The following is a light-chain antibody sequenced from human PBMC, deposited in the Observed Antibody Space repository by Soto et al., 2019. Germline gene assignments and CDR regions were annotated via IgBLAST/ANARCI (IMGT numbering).Light chain of an antibody. J-gene: IGLJ1*01. V-gene: IGLV2-14*01. Sequence: QSALTQSASVSGSPGQSITISCTGTSSDLGNYNFVSWFQQHPGKAPKLVIYEVSNRPSGVSNRFSGSRSGNTASLTISGLQAEDEADYYCSSYTDSSNYAFGTGTKVTVL. CDR1: SSDLGNYNF. CDR2: EVS. CDR3: SSYTDSSNYA.